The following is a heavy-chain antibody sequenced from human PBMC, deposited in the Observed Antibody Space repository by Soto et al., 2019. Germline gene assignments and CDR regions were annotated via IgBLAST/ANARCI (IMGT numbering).Heavy chain of an antibody. CDR2: IYYSVST. CDR3: ARDVGSPGYYYGMDV. V-gene: IGHV4-30-4*01. D-gene: IGHD2-15*01. Sequence: SETLSLTCTVSGGSISSGDYYCSWIRQPPGKGLEWIGYIYYSVSTYYNPSLKSRVTISVDTSKNQFSLKLSSVTAADTAVYYCARDVGSPGYYYGMDVWGQGTTVTVSS. CDR1: GGSISSGDYY. J-gene: IGHJ6*02.